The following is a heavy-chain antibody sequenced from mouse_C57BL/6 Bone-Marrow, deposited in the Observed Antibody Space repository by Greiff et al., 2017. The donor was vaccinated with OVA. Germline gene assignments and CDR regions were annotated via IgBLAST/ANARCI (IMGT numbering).Heavy chain of an antibody. CDR2: ISSGGSYT. J-gene: IGHJ3*01. V-gene: IGHV5-6*01. CDR1: GFTFSSYG. Sequence: EVQGVESGGDLVKPGGSLKLSCAASGFTFSSYGMSWVRQTPDKRLEWVATISSGGSYTYYPDSVKGRITISRDNAKNTLYLQMSSLKSEDTAMYYCARSYGNYETWFAYWGQGTLVTVSA. CDR3: ARSYGNYETWFAY. D-gene: IGHD2-1*01.